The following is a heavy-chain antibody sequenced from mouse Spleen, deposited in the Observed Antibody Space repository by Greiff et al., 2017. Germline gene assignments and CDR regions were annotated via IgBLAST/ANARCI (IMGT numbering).Heavy chain of an antibody. D-gene: IGHD1-1*01. CDR1: GYTFTSYW. CDR2: IYPGNSDT. V-gene: IGHV1-5*01. Sequence: VQLKESGTVLARPGASVKMSCKASGYTFTSYWMHWVKQRPGQGLEWIGAIYPGNSDTSYNQKFKGKAKLTAVTSTSTAYMELSSLTNEDSAVYYCTKFTTVVATGDYWGQGTTLTVSS. J-gene: IGHJ2*01. CDR3: TKFTTVVATGDY.